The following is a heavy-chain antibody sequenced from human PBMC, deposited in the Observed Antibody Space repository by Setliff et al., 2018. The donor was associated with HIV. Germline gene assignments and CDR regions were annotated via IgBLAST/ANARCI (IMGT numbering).Heavy chain of an antibody. D-gene: IGHD3-10*01. J-gene: IGHJ4*02. CDR1: GGSIISSSYY. CDR3: ARQGLTMNPGVPAPILYFFDY. Sequence: SETLSLTCTVSGGSIISSSYYWGWIRLPPGKGLEWIGSMYYRGTTYNNPSLKSRVTFSADTSKNQFSLNLNSVTAADTAVYFCARQGLTMNPGVPAPILYFFDYWGQGILVTVSS. V-gene: IGHV4-39*01. CDR2: MYYRGTT.